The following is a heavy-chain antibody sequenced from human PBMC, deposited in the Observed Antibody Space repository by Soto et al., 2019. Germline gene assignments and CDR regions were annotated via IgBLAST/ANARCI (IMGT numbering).Heavy chain of an antibody. V-gene: IGHV3-11*01. CDR2: ISSSGDTK. CDR1: GFSFSDYY. Sequence: PGGSLRLSCAASGFSFSDYYMSWIRQAPGKGLEWVSYISSSGDTKLYAESVKGRFTISRDNARNSLHLEMNSLRAEDTAVYYCAKPPSLYSSSYLDYWAQGTLVTVSS. J-gene: IGHJ4*02. D-gene: IGHD6-13*01. CDR3: AKPPSLYSSSYLDY.